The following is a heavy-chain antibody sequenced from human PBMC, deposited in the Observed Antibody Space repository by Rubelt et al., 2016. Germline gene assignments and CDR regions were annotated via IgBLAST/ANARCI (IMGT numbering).Heavy chain of an antibody. CDR2: INHSGST. Sequence: QLQLQESGPGLVKPSETLSLTCAVYGGSFSGYYWSWIRQPPGKGLEWIGEINHSGSTNYNPSLKSRVTISVDTSKNQFSLKLSSVTAADTAVYYCARAPSSKWLGGYFDYWGQGTLVTVSS. CDR3: ARAPSSKWLGGYFDY. CDR1: GGSFSGYY. D-gene: IGHD3-10*01. J-gene: IGHJ4*02. V-gene: IGHV4-34*01.